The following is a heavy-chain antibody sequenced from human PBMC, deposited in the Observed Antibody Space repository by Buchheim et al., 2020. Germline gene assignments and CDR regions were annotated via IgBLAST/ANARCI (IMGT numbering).Heavy chain of an antibody. CDR2: IIPIFGTA. CDR1: GGTFSSYA. CDR3: ARSLFSADQLLSDYYYGMDV. V-gene: IGHV1-69*06. Sequence: QVQLVQSGAEVKKPGSSVKVSCKASGGTFSSYAISWVRQAPRQGLEWMGGIIPIFGTANYAQKFQGRVTITADKSTSTAYMELSSLRSEDTAVYYCARSLFSADQLLSDYYYGMDVWGQGTT. D-gene: IGHD2-2*01. J-gene: IGHJ6*02.